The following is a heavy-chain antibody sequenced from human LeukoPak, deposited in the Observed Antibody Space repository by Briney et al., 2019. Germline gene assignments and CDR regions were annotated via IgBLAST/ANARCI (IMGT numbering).Heavy chain of an antibody. CDR3: ASLCSSTSCYAGYYYGMDV. CDR2: IYYSGST. Sequence: SETLSLTCSVSGGSISSSTYYWGWIRQPPGTGLEWIGNIYYSGSTHYNPSLRSRVTISVDTSKNQFSLKLSSVTAADTAIYYCASLCSSTSCYAGYYYGMDVWGQGTTVTVSS. CDR1: GGSISSSTYY. V-gene: IGHV4-39*01. J-gene: IGHJ6*02. D-gene: IGHD2-2*01.